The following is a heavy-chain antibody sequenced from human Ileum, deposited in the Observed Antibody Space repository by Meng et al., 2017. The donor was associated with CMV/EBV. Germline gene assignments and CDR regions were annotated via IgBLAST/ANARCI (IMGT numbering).Heavy chain of an antibody. CDR3: ARGTLAPYYY. Sequence: GESLKISCAASGFTFSNYEVNWVRQAPGKGLEWGSYISSGSTVFYADSVKGRFTISRDNAKNSLYLQMNSLRVEDTAVYYCARGTLAPYYYWGQGTLVTVSS. CDR1: GFTFSNYE. CDR2: ISSGSTV. D-gene: IGHD3-10*01. V-gene: IGHV3-48*03. J-gene: IGHJ4*02.